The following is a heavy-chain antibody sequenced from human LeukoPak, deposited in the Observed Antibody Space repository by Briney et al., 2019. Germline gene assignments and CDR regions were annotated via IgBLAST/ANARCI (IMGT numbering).Heavy chain of an antibody. V-gene: IGHV3-21*01. Sequence: WGSLRHSCAASGFTFSSYSMNWVRQAPGKGLEWVSSISSSSSYIYYADSVKGRFTISRDNAKNSLYLQMNSLRAEDTAVYYCASDGIVGATAFDHWGQGTLVTVSS. CDR3: ASDGIVGATAFDH. CDR1: GFTFSSYS. CDR2: ISSSSSYI. D-gene: IGHD1-26*01. J-gene: IGHJ4*02.